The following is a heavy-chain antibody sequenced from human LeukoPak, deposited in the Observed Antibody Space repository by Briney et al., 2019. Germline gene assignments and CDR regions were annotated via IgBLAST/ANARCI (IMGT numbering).Heavy chain of an antibody. CDR1: GGSISSGGYS. D-gene: IGHD3-22*01. Sequence: SETLSLTCAVSGGSISSGGYSWSWIRQPPGKGLEWIGYIYHSGSTYYNPSLKSRVTISVDRSKNQFSLKLSSVTAADTAVYYCARDSHYDSSGEGAFDIWGQGTMVTVSS. V-gene: IGHV4-30-2*01. J-gene: IGHJ3*02. CDR3: ARDSHYDSSGEGAFDI. CDR2: IYHSGST.